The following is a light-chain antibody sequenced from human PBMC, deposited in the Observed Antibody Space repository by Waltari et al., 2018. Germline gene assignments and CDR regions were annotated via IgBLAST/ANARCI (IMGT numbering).Light chain of an antibody. CDR3: QQYDAYPWT. J-gene: IGKJ1*01. CDR2: VAS. V-gene: IGKV1-16*01. Sequence: DIQMTQSPSSLSASVGDRVTITCRASQNIHSYLAWYQLKPGKAPKSLIFVASSLQSGAPSRCSGSESGTDFTLTSSSLQPDDVATYYCQQYDAYPWTFGQGTKVEIK. CDR1: QNIHSY.